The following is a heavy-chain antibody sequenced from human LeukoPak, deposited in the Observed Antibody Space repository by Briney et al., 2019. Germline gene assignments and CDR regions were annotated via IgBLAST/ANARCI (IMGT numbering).Heavy chain of an antibody. CDR2: ISGSGGST. V-gene: IGHV3-23*01. D-gene: IGHD3-3*01. J-gene: IGHJ4*02. CDR3: AKDRTLSSPYYDFWSGYYKDYYFDY. Sequence: GGSLRLSCAASGFTFSSYAMGWVRQAPGKGLEWVSAISGSGGSTYHADSVKGRFTISRDNSKNTLYLQMNSLRAEDTAVYYCAKDRTLSSPYYDFWSGYYKDYYFDYWGQGTLVTVSS. CDR1: GFTFSSYA.